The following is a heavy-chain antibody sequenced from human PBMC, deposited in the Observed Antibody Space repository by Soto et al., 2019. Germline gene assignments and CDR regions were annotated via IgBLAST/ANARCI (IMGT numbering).Heavy chain of an antibody. CDR3: AGGRGYCSGGSCYPKLFYYYYYMDV. V-gene: IGHV1-69*02. CDR2: IIPILGIA. Sequence: QVQLVQSGAEVKKPGSSVKVSCKASGGTFSSYTISWVRQAPGQGLEWMGRIIPILGIANYAQKFQGRVTITAEKSTSTAYMELSSLRSEDTAVYYCAGGRGYCSGGSCYPKLFYYYYYMDVWGKGTTVTVSS. J-gene: IGHJ6*03. CDR1: GGTFSSYT. D-gene: IGHD2-15*01.